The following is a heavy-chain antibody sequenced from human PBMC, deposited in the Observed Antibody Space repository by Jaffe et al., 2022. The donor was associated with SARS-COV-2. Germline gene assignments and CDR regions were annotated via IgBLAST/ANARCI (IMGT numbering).Heavy chain of an antibody. CDR1: GFTFSSYA. J-gene: IGHJ4*02. D-gene: IGHD3-9*01. Sequence: QVQLVESGGGVVQPGRSLRLSCAASGFTFSSYAMHWVRQAPGKGLEWVAVISYDGSNKYYADSVKGRFTISRDNSKNTLYLQMNSLRAEDTAVYYCARPILTGYYSLPYWGQGTLVTVSS. CDR3: ARPILTGYYSLPY. V-gene: IGHV3-30*04. CDR2: ISYDGSNK.